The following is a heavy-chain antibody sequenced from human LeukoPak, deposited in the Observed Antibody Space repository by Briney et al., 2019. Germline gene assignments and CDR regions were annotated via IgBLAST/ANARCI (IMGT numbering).Heavy chain of an antibody. CDR3: ARGSGITMIVVVMAPDY. Sequence: ASVKVSCKASGYTFTSYGISWVRQAPGQGLEWMGWISAYNGNTNYAQKLQGRVTMTRDTSISTAYMELSRLRSDDTAVYYCARGSGITMIVVVMAPDYWGQGTLVTVSS. V-gene: IGHV1-18*01. CDR1: GYTFTSYG. J-gene: IGHJ4*02. CDR2: ISAYNGNT. D-gene: IGHD3-22*01.